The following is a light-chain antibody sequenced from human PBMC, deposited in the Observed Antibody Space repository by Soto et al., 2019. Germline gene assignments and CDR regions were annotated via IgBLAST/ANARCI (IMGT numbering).Light chain of an antibody. CDR2: EVV. J-gene: IGLJ1*01. Sequence: QSALTQPPSASGSPGQSVAISCTGTKSDIGLYDFVSWYQHHPGKAPRLIIYEVVQRPSGVPDRFSGSKSGNTASLTVSGLQAADEADYFCKSYAGSNTYVFGSGTKVTVL. CDR3: KSYAGSNTYV. V-gene: IGLV2-8*01. CDR1: KSDIGLYDF.